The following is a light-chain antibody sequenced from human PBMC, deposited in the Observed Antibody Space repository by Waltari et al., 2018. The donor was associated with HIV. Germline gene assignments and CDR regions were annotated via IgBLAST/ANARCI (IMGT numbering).Light chain of an antibody. J-gene: IGKJ4*01. Sequence: DVQLTQSPSSLSASVGDRVTIAFRTNSSVQVYLNWYQQRPGQPPKLLIYGSSILQSGVPSRFSGSGSETSFALTISGLRPEDSATYYCQQTFVVPLSFGSGTKVEI. CDR3: QQTFVVPLS. V-gene: IGKV1-39*01. CDR1: SSVQVY. CDR2: GSS.